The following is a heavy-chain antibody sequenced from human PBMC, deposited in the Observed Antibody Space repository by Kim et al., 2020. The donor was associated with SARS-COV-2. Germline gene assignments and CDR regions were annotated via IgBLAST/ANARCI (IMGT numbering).Heavy chain of an antibody. CDR1: GYTFTSYD. J-gene: IGHJ6*03. D-gene: IGHD1-26*01. CDR3: ARGRLTATIFHYYYYMDV. V-gene: IGHV1-8*01. Sequence: ASVKVSCKASGYTFTSYDINWVRQATGQGLEWMGWMNPNSGNTGYAQKFQGRVTMTRNTSKSTAYMELSSLRSEDTAVYYCARGRLTATIFHYYYYMDVWGKGTTVTVSS. CDR2: MNPNSGNT.